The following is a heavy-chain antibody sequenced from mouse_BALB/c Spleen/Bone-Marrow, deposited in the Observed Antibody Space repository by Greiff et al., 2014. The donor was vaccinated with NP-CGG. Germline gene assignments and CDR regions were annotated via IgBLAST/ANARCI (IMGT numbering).Heavy chain of an antibody. V-gene: IGHV2-9*02. CDR1: GFSLTSYG. D-gene: IGHD2-4*01. J-gene: IGHJ4*01. CDR3: ARSGLRRPAMDY. CDR2: IWAGGST. Sequence: QVQLKESGPGLVAPSQSLSITCTVSGFSLTSYGVHWVRQPPGRGLEWLGVIWAGGSTNYNSALMSRLSISKDNSKSQVFLKMNSLQIDDTAMYYCARSGLRRPAMDYWGQGTSVTVSS.